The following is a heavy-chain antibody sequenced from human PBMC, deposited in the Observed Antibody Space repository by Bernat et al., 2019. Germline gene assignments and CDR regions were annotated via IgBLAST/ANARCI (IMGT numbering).Heavy chain of an antibody. CDR2: INPSGGST. CDR1: GYTFTSEE. J-gene: IGHJ4*02. Sequence: QGQLVQSGAEVKKPGAAGKGEGKASGYTFTSEERHWVRQAPGQGLEWMGIINPSGGSTSYAQKFQGRVTMTRDTSTSTVYMELSSLRSEDTAVYYCARDGMATMYYFDYWGQGTLVTVSS. V-gene: IGHV1-46*03. CDR3: ARDGMATMYYFDY. D-gene: IGHD5-24*01.